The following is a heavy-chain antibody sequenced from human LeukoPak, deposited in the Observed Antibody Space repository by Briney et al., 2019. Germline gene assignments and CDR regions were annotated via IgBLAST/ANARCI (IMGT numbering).Heavy chain of an antibody. Sequence: GGSLRLSCAASGFTFSSYAMSWVRQAPGKGLGWVSAISGSGGSTYCADSVKGRFTISRDNSKNTLYLQMNSLRAEDTAVYYCAKRHYGSGSYYKALLFDYWGQGTLVTVSS. J-gene: IGHJ4*02. V-gene: IGHV3-23*01. CDR1: GFTFSSYA. CDR2: ISGSGGST. D-gene: IGHD3-10*01. CDR3: AKRHYGSGSYYKALLFDY.